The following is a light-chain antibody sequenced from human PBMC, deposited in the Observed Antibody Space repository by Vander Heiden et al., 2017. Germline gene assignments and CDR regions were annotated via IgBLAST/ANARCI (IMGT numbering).Light chain of an antibody. CDR2: QDS. J-gene: IGLJ2*01. CDR3: QAWDSSTVV. V-gene: IGLV3-1*01. Sequence: SYELTQPPSVSVSPGQTASITCSGDKLGDKYACWYQQKPGQSPVLVSYQDSKRPSGIPERFSGSNSGNTATLTISGTQAMDEADYYCQAWDSSTVVLGGGTKLTV. CDR1: KLGDKY.